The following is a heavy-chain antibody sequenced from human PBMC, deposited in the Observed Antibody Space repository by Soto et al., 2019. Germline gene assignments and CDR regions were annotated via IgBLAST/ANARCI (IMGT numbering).Heavy chain of an antibody. V-gene: IGHV4-59*01. CDR1: GASIGASY. D-gene: IGHD4-17*01. CDR3: ARVSTVTKLGY. CDR2: IFYSGST. Sequence: QVQLQESGPRLVKPSETLSLTCTVSGASIGASYWSWIRQSPGKGLEWMGYIFYSGSTNYSPSLNSLVSMTVDSSKSQVSLTLSSVTAADTAVYYCARVSTVTKLGYWGHGMLVTVSS. J-gene: IGHJ4*01.